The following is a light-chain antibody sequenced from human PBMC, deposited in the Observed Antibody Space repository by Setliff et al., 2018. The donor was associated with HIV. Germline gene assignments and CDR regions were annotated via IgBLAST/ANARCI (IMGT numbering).Light chain of an antibody. CDR2: DAN. V-gene: IGLV2-11*01. CDR1: SSDVGDYNH. J-gene: IGLJ3*02. Sequence: QSVLTQPRSVSGSPGQSVTISCTGTSSDVGDYNHVSWYQQHPGKAPKLIIYDANKRPSGVPDRFSASKSGNTASLTISGLQAEDEADYYCSYAGKFTWVLGGGTKGTVL. CDR3: CSYAGKFTWV.